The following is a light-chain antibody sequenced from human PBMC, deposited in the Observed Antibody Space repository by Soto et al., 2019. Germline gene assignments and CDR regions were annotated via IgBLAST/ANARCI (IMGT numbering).Light chain of an antibody. Sequence: QSVLTQPASVSGSPGQSITISCTGKSREVGGYNYVSWYQQHPGKAPKFMIYDVSNRPSGVSNRFSGSKSGNAASLTISGLQAEDEADYYCCSYTTSNTRQIVFGTGTKVTVL. J-gene: IGLJ1*01. CDR2: DVS. CDR3: CSYTTSNTRQIV. V-gene: IGLV2-14*01. CDR1: SREVGGYNY.